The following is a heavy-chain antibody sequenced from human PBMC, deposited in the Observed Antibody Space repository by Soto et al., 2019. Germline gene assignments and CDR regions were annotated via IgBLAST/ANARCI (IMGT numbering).Heavy chain of an antibody. V-gene: IGHV1-18*01. CDR2: LSGDNGDI. J-gene: IGHJ4*02. CDR1: DYTFNSYG. D-gene: IGHD2-15*01. CDR3: AGSRGFGFDF. Sequence: QVQLVQSGDELKKPGASVKVSCKASDYTFNSYGISWVRKAPGQGLEWMGWLSGDNGDIKYAQKFHGRVTMTTDISTSTVYMELRSLSSDDTAVYFCAGSRGFGFDFWGQGTLVTVSS.